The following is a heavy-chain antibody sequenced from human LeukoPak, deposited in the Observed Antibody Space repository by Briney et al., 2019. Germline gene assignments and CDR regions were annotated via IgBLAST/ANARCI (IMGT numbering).Heavy chain of an antibody. CDR3: GRDPNGDYIGAFDF. D-gene: IGHD4-17*01. Sequence: GGSLRLSCAASGFTVSSNYMSWVRQAPGKGLEWVSVIYSGGSTYYADSVKGRFTISRDNSKNTLYLQMDNLRAEDTAMYYCGRDPNGDYIGAFDFWGRGTLVTVSS. CDR1: GFTVSSNY. J-gene: IGHJ3*01. V-gene: IGHV3-66*01. CDR2: IYSGGST.